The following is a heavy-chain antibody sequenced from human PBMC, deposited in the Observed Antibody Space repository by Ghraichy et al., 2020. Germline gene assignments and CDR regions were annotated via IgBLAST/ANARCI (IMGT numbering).Heavy chain of an antibody. Sequence: SGPTLVKPTQTLTLTCTFSGFSLSSSGVGVGWIRQPPGKALEWLALIYYNDDKRYKSSLKSRLTITKDTSRNQVVLTMTNMDPVDTATYYCAHSLVHMPFTYWGQGTLVTVSS. V-gene: IGHV2-5*01. J-gene: IGHJ4*02. D-gene: IGHD2-2*01. CDR2: IYYNDDK. CDR1: GFSLSSSGVG. CDR3: AHSLVHMPFTY.